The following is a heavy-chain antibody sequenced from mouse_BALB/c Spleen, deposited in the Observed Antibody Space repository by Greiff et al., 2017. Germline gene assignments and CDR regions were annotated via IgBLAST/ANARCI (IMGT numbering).Heavy chain of an antibody. D-gene: IGHD1-2*01. Sequence: EVKLVESGGDLVKPGGSLKLSCAASGFTFSSYGMSWVRQTPAKRLEWVATISSGGSYTYYPDSVKGRFTISRDNAKNTLYLQMSSLKSEDTAMYYCARITTATWRMDDWGQGTSVTVSS. V-gene: IGHV5-6*01. CDR2: ISSGGSYT. CDR3: ARITTATWRMDD. J-gene: IGHJ4*01. CDR1: GFTFSSYG.